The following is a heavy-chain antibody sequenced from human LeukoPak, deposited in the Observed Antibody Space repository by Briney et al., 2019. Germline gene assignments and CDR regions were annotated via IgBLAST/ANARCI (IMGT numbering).Heavy chain of an antibody. V-gene: IGHV3-21*01. CDR2: SSTSSTYM. CDR1: GFTFSNYI. D-gene: IGHD3-10*01. J-gene: IGHJ4*02. CDR3: ARAMSFYYGSAFDY. Sequence: GGSLRLSCSASGFTFSNYILNWVRQAPGEGLEWVSSSSTSSTYMYYADSVKGRFTISRDNAKSSLYLQMGSLRAEDTAVYYCARAMSFYYGSAFDYWGQGTLVTVSS.